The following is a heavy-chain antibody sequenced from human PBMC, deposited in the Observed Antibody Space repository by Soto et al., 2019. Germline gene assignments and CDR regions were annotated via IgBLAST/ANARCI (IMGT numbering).Heavy chain of an antibody. V-gene: IGHV1-18*01. Sequence: ASVKVSCKASGYTFTSYGISWVRQAPGQGLEWMGWISAYNGNTNYAQKLQGRVTMTTDTSTSTAYMELRSLRSDDTAVYYCAKDGGYCSSTSCYSPFDYWGQGTLVTVPQ. CDR3: AKDGGYCSSTSCYSPFDY. D-gene: IGHD2-2*01. CDR2: ISAYNGNT. CDR1: GYTFTSYG. J-gene: IGHJ4*02.